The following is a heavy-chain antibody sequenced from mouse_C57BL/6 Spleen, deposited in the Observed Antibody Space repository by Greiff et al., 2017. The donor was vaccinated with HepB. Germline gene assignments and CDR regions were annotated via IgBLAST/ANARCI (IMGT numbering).Heavy chain of an antibody. CDR1: GYAFSSYW. J-gene: IGHJ4*01. Sequence: QVQLKESGAELVKPGASVKISCKASGYAFSSYWMNWVKQRPGKGLEWIGQIYPGDGDTNYNGKFKGKATLTADKSSSTAYMQLSSLTSEDSAVYFCASLYYDYDGDAMDYWGQGTSVTVSS. CDR3: ASLYYDYDGDAMDY. CDR2: IYPGDGDT. V-gene: IGHV1-80*01. D-gene: IGHD2-4*01.